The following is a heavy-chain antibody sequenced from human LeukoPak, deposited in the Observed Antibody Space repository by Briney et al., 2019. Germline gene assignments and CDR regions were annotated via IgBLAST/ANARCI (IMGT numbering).Heavy chain of an antibody. Sequence: GGSLRLSCAASGFTFSDYYMSWIRQAPGKGLEWVSYISSSGSTIYYADSVKGRFTISRDNAKNSLYLQMNSLRAEDTAVYYCASNIYRDSEYYFDYWGQGTLVTVSS. CDR1: GFTFSDYY. J-gene: IGHJ4*02. CDR2: ISSSGSTI. D-gene: IGHD1-26*01. CDR3: ASNIYRDSEYYFDY. V-gene: IGHV3-11*04.